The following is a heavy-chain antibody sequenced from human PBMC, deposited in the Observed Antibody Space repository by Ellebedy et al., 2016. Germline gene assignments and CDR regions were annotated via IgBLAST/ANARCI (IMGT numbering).Heavy chain of an antibody. V-gene: IGHV3-30-3*01. CDR3: ARDLGVYDSSGYYR. D-gene: IGHD3-22*01. J-gene: IGHJ5*02. CDR1: GFTFSSYA. Sequence: GGSLRLXXAASGFTFSSYAMHWVRQAPGKGLEWVAVISYDGSNKYYADSVKGRFTISRDNSKNTLYLQMNSLRAEDTAVYYCARDLGVYDSSGYYRWGQGTLVTVSS. CDR2: ISYDGSNK.